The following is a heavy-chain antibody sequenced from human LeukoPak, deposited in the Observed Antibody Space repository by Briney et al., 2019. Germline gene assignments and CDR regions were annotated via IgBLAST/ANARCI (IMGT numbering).Heavy chain of an antibody. J-gene: IGHJ5*02. V-gene: IGHV3-49*03. CDR3: TRSSFDWTDWFDP. CDR2: LRSKAYGGTT. D-gene: IGHD3-9*01. Sequence: GGSLRLSCTASGFTFGDYAMIWFRQAPGKGLEWGGFLRSKAYGGTTEYAASVKGRFTISRDDSKSIAYLQMDSLKTEDTAVYYCTRSSFDWTDWFDPWGQGTLVTVSS. CDR1: GFTFGDYA.